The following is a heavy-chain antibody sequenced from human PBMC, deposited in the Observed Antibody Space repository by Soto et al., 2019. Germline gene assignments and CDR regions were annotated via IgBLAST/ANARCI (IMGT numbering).Heavy chain of an antibody. V-gene: IGHV4-4*07. CDR2: IHSSGST. CDR3: AKDEVFGPCGWFDP. D-gene: IGHD3-3*01. J-gene: IGHJ5*02. Sequence: SETLSLTCTVSGASMNSYHWSWIRQPAGKGLEWIGHIHSSGSTNYNPSLKSRVTMSVDTSKNQFSLRLMSLTAEDTAVYYCAKDEVFGPCGWFDPWGQGTLVTVSS. CDR1: GASMNSYH.